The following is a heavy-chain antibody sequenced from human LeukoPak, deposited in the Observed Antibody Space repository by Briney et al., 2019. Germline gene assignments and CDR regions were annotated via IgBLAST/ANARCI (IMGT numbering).Heavy chain of an antibody. V-gene: IGHV1-2*02. Sequence: ASVKVSCKASGYIFSDYYMHWVRQAPGQGLEWLGWINPKSGAADYAQQFRGRVTMTRDTSINTDYMEMKRVTSDDTAVYYCARGAEAETSPLDFWGQGTLV. CDR2: INPKSGAA. CDR1: GYIFSDYY. J-gene: IGHJ4*02. D-gene: IGHD6-13*01. CDR3: ARGAEAETSPLDF.